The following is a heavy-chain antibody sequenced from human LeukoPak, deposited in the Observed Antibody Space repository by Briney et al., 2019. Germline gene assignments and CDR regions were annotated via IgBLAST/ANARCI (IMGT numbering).Heavy chain of an antibody. CDR1: GFTFRSYG. D-gene: IGHD2-2*01. V-gene: IGHV3-30*18. CDR3: AKTEGYIVVVPAALIGDGMDV. CDR2: ISYDGSNK. J-gene: IGHJ6*02. Sequence: GGSLRLSCAAPGFTFRSYGMHWVRQAPGKGLEWVAVISYDGSNKYYADSVKGRFTISRDNSKNTLYLQMNSLRAEDTAVYYCAKTEGYIVVVPAALIGDGMDVWGQGTTVTVSS.